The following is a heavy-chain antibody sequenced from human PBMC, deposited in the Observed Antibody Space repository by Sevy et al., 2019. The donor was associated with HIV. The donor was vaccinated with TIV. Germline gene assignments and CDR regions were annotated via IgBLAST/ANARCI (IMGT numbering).Heavy chain of an antibody. CDR3: ARGTGYSSSWFLAEYFQH. D-gene: IGHD6-13*01. J-gene: IGHJ1*01. CDR2: INWNGGST. CDR1: GFTFDDYG. V-gene: IGHV3-20*04. Sequence: GGSLRLSCAASGFTFDDYGMSWVRQAPGKGLEWVSGINWNGGSTGHADSVKGRFTISRDNAKNSLYLQMNSLRAEDTALYYCARGTGYSSSWFLAEYFQHWGQGTLVTVSS.